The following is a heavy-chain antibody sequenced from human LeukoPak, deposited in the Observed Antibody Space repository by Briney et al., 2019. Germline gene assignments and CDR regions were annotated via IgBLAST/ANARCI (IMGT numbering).Heavy chain of an antibody. J-gene: IGHJ4*02. CDR1: GFRFSRYA. V-gene: IGHV3-30*04. Sequence: GRSLRLSCAGSGFRFSRYAIHWVRQTHWGLEWVAVISHDGSDNRYADSVRGRVTISRDNSRNMVYLQFSSLTTDDTARYYCAKEYDASFYELDSWGQGTHVTVSS. D-gene: IGHD3-10*01. CDR2: ISHDGSDN. CDR3: AKEYDASFYELDS.